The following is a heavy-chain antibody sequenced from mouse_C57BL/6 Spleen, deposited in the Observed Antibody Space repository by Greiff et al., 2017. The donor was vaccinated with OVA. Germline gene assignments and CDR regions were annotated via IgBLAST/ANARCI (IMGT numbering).Heavy chain of an antibody. CDR1: GFTFSSYG. J-gene: IGHJ4*01. CDR3: ARGEITTGYYAMDY. V-gene: IGHV5-6*01. Sequence: EVHLVESGGDLVKPGGSLKLSCAASGFTFSSYGMSWVRQTPDKRLEWVATISSGGSYTYYPDSVKGRFTISRDNAKNTLYLQMSSLKSEDTAMYYCARGEITTGYYAMDYWGQGTSVTVSS. D-gene: IGHD2-4*01. CDR2: ISSGGSYT.